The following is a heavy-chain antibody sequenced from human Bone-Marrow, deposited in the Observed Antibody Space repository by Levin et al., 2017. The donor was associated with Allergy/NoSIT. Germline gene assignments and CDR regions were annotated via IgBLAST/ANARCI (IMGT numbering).Heavy chain of an antibody. D-gene: IGHD4-17*01. Sequence: GESLKISCKGSGYSFTSYWIGWVRQMPGKGLEWMGIIYPGDSDTRYSPSFQGQVTISADKSISTAYLQWSSLKASDTAMYYCARTFVYGDYESYNWFDPWGQGTLVTVSS. J-gene: IGHJ5*02. V-gene: IGHV5-51*01. CDR2: IYPGDSDT. CDR3: ARTFVYGDYESYNWFDP. CDR1: GYSFTSYW.